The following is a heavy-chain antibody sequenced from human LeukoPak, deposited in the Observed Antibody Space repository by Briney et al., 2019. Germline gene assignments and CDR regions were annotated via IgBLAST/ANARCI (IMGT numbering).Heavy chain of an antibody. CDR3: ARESADDVRETCSDY. V-gene: IGHV4-59*12. CDR2: INDNGHS. D-gene: IGHD3-10*02. CDR1: GGSMKNYY. J-gene: IGHJ4*02. Sequence: SETLSLTCTGSGGSMKNYYWSCIRQPPGKGLEWIAYINDNGHSGYNPSLESRVTISVDTSKNHFSLRLRSVTAADTAVYYCARESADDVRETCSDYWGQGILVTVSS.